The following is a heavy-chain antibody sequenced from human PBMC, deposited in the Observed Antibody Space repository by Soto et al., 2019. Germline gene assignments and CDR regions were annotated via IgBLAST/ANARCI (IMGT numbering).Heavy chain of an antibody. Sequence: GGSLRLSCAASGFTFSSYSMNWVRQAPGKGLEWVSYISSSSSTIYYADSVKGRFTISRDNAKNSLYLQMNSLRAEETAVYYCAISTGAIQETSHCSSTSCYFTWWGQGTLVTVSS. CDR3: AISTGAIQETSHCSSTSCYFTW. V-gene: IGHV3-48*01. CDR2: ISSSSSTI. D-gene: IGHD2-2*01. J-gene: IGHJ4*02. CDR1: GFTFSSYS.